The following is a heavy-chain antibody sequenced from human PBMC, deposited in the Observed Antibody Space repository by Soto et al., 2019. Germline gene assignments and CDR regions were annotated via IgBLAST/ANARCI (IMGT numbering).Heavy chain of an antibody. CDR3: AKTPDYYDSSGPFDY. J-gene: IGHJ4*02. V-gene: IGHV3-30*18. Sequence: GGSLRLSCAASGFTFSSYGMHWVRQAPGKGLEWVAVISYDGSNKYYADSVKGRFTISRDNSKNTLYLQMNSLRAEDTAVYYCAKTPDYYDSSGPFDYWGQGTLVTVSS. CDR2: ISYDGSNK. CDR1: GFTFSSYG. D-gene: IGHD3-22*01.